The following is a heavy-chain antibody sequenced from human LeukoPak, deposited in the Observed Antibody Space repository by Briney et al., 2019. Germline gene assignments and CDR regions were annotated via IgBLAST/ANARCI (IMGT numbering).Heavy chain of an antibody. CDR3: AKSYNYDTSGPKFFQH. V-gene: IGHV3-23*01. J-gene: IGHJ1*01. D-gene: IGHD3-22*01. CDR1: GFSFSSYA. Sequence: GGSLRLSCEASGFSFSSYAMSWVRQAPGKGLEWISAVSNTGETTYYGDSVKGRFTVSRDNSRKIMYLQMNRLGAEDTAVYYCAKSYNYDTSGPKFFQHWGQGTLVTVSS. CDR2: VSNTGETT.